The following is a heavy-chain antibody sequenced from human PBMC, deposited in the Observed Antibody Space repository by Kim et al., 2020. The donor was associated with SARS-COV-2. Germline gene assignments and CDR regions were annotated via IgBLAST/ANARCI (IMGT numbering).Heavy chain of an antibody. CDR3: ARGPTYFVVVPEGGFDP. CDR1: GYTFTGYY. D-gene: IGHD2-2*01. Sequence: ASVKVSCKASGYTFTGYYMHWVRQAPGQGLEWMGWINPNSGGTNYAQKFQGRVTMTRDTCISTAYMELSRLRSDDTAVYYCARGPTYFVVVPEGGFDPWGQGTLVTVSS. V-gene: IGHV1-2*02. J-gene: IGHJ5*02. CDR2: INPNSGGT.